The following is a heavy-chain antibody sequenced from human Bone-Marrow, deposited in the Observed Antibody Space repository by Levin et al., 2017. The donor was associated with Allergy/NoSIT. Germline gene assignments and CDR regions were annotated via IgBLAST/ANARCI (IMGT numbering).Heavy chain of an antibody. CDR3: ARANFAGRNRYYNDGMGV. D-gene: IGHD1-1*01. V-gene: IGHV3-7*01. CDR1: GFIFDDYA. J-gene: IGHJ6*02. CDR2: IKRDGTEN. Sequence: GGSLRLSCAASGFIFDDYAMHWVRQVPGKGLEWVANIKRDGTENYFVDSVKGRFTISRDNGKSMVYLQMSNLRAEDTALYYCARANFAGRNRYYNDGMGVWGQGTMVTVS.